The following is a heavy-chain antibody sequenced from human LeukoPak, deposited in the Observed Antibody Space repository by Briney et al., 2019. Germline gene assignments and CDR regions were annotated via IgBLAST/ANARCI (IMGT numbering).Heavy chain of an antibody. CDR3: ARAGWTSGWDSYSYGMDV. CDR2: IYYNGST. D-gene: IGHD6-19*01. Sequence: PSQTLSLTCSVSGGCISSGNYYWSWIRQPPGKGLEWIGNIYYNGSTFYNPSLKSRLTTSVDTSKNQFSLKLSSVTAADTAVYYCARAGWTSGWDSYSYGMDVWGQGTTVTVSS. J-gene: IGHJ6*02. CDR1: GGCISSGNYY. V-gene: IGHV4-30-4*01.